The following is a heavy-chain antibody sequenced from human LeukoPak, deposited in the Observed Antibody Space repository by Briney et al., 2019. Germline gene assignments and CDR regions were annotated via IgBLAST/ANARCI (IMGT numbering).Heavy chain of an antibody. J-gene: IGHJ4*02. D-gene: IGHD3-9*01. V-gene: IGHV1-18*01. CDR3: ARETYSHILTGTDY. Sequence: ASVKVSCKASGYTFTTYGLSWGRQAPGQGLEWLGWISTYDDNIKYAQSLQGGLTLTIDTSTSIAYMELRSLTSDDTAVYYCARETYSHILTGTDYWGPGTLVTVSS. CDR2: ISTYDDNI. CDR1: GYTFTTYG.